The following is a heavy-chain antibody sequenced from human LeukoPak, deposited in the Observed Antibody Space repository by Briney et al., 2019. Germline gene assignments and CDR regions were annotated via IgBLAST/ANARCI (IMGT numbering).Heavy chain of an antibody. Sequence: SETLSLTCTVSGGSISNYYWSWIRQPPGKGLEWIGYIYYSGSTNYNPSLKSRVTISVDTSKNQISLKLSSVTAADTAVYYCARANRYDLYFDYWGQGTLVTVSS. V-gene: IGHV4-59*01. J-gene: IGHJ4*02. CDR1: GGSISNYY. D-gene: IGHD5-12*01. CDR3: ARANRYDLYFDY. CDR2: IYYSGST.